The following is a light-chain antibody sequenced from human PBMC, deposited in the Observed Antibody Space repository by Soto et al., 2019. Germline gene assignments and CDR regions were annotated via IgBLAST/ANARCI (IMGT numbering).Light chain of an antibody. J-gene: IGLJ2*01. V-gene: IGLV2-14*03. CDR3: SSYTSSSTVI. Sequence: QSVLTQPASVSGSPGQSITISCTGTTSDVGVSWYQQHPGKAPKLMIYNVSNRPSGVSSRFSGSKSGNTASLTISGLQAEDEADYYCSSYTSSSTVIFGGGTKLTVL. CDR2: NVS. CDR1: TSDVGV.